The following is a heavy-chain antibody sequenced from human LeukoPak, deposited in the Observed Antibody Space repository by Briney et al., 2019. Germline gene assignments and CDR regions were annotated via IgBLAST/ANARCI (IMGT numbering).Heavy chain of an antibody. Sequence: SETLSLTCTVSGGSISSYYWSWIRQPPGKGLEWIGYIYYSGSTNYNPSLKSRVTISVDRSKNQFSLKLSSVTAADTAVYYCARAPSNYYDSSGYFDYWGQGTLVTVSS. D-gene: IGHD3-22*01. V-gene: IGHV4-59*12. J-gene: IGHJ4*02. CDR2: IYYSGST. CDR3: ARAPSNYYDSSGYFDY. CDR1: GGSISSYY.